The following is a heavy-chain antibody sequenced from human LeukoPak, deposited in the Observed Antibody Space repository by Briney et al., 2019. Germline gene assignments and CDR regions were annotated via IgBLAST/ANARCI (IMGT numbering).Heavy chain of an antibody. CDR1: GYTFTSYG. CDR2: ISAYNGNT. Sequence: ASVKVSCKASGYTFTSYGISWVRQAPGQGLEWMGWISAYNGNTNYAQKLQGRVTMTTDTSTSTAYMELRSLRSDDTAVYYCARWHDYGDLLNAFDIWGQGTMVTVSS. J-gene: IGHJ3*02. V-gene: IGHV1-18*01. CDR3: ARWHDYGDLLNAFDI. D-gene: IGHD4-17*01.